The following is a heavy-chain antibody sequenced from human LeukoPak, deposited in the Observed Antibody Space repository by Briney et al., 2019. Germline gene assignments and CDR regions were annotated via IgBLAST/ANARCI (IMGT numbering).Heavy chain of an antibody. CDR3: AREIVAGTFDY. CDR1: GFIFSDYY. D-gene: IGHD1-14*01. V-gene: IGHV3-11*01. Sequence: PGGSLRLSCAASGFIFSDYYMSWIRQAPGKGLEWVADISSNGDIKSYGDSAGGRFTISRDNFKNYLYLEMNNLRAEDTAVYYCAREIVAGTFDYWGQETLLTVAS. CDR2: ISSNGDIK. J-gene: IGHJ4*02.